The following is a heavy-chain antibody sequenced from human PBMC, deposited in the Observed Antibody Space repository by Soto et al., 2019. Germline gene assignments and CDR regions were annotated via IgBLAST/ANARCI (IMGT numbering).Heavy chain of an antibody. J-gene: IGHJ4*02. CDR3: AKDTRPAYSSSWSEFDY. CDR2: ISWNSGSI. CDR1: GFTFDDYA. Sequence: GGSLRLSCAASGFTFDDYAMHWVRQAPGKGLEWVSGISWNSGSIGYADSVKGRFTISRDNAKNSLYLQMNSLRAEDTALYYCAKDTRPAYSSSWSEFDYWGQGTLVTVSS. D-gene: IGHD6-13*01. V-gene: IGHV3-9*01.